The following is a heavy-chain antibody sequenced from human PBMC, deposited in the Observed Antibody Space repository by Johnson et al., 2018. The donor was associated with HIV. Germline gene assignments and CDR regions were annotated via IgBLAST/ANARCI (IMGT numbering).Heavy chain of an antibody. D-gene: IGHD1-1*01. CDR2: VSYDGSKK. V-gene: IGHV3-30*18. J-gene: IGHJ3*02. CDR1: GFTFSNYG. Sequence: QVQLVESGGGVVQPGRSLRLSCAASGFTFSNYGMHWVRQAPGKGLEWVAVVSYDGSKKYHADSVKGRFTISRDNSKNTLFLQMNSLRTEDTAVYYCAKATTGSDACDIWDQGTMVTVSS. CDR3: AKATTGSDACDI.